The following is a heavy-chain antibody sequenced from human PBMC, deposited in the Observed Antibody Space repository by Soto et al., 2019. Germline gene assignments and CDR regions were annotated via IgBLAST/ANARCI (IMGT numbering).Heavy chain of an antibody. Sequence: QVQLVQSGAEVKKPGSSVKVSCKASGGTFRSYAFSWVRQAPGQGLEWMGGIIPVSGAAHYAQKFQGRVTITADESTSTAYMELSSLSSQDTAVYYCVTALGCRSTSCTLDYWGQGTRVIVSS. J-gene: IGHJ4*02. CDR2: IIPVSGAA. CDR3: VTALGCRSTSCTLDY. D-gene: IGHD2-2*01. CDR1: GGTFRSYA. V-gene: IGHV1-69*01.